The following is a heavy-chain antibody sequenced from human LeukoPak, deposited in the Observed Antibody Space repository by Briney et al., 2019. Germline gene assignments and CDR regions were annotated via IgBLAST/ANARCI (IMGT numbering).Heavy chain of an antibody. V-gene: IGHV3-23*01. Sequence: GGSLRLSCAASGFTFSNYPMSWVRQAPGKGLEWVSAISGGGASTYYADSVKGRFTISRGNSKNTLYLQMNSLRAEDTAVYYCAKDDTPGKEWLEVIDYWGQGTLVTVSS. CDR3: AKDDTPGKEWLEVIDY. J-gene: IGHJ4*02. D-gene: IGHD3-3*01. CDR1: GFTFSNYP. CDR2: ISGGGAST.